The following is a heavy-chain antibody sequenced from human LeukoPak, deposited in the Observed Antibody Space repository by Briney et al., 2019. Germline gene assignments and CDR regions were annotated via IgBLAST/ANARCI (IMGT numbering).Heavy chain of an antibody. V-gene: IGHV3-30-3*01. D-gene: IGHD6-13*01. J-gene: IGHJ4*02. CDR1: GLTFSSYA. Sequence: GGSLRLSCAASGLTFSSYAMHWVRQAPGKGLEWVAVISYDGSNKYYADSVKGRFTISRDNSKNTLYLQMNSLRAEDTAVYYCARGPAGTDYWGQGTLVTVSS. CDR3: ARGPAGTDY. CDR2: ISYDGSNK.